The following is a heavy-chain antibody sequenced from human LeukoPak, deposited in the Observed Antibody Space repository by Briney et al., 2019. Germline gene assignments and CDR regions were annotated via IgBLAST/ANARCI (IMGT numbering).Heavy chain of an antibody. V-gene: IGHV3-48*03. CDR2: ISSSGSTI. CDR3: ARAAGYYDRWGYYYYHYMDV. Sequence: GGSLRLSCAASGFTFSSYEMNWVRQAPGKGLEWVSYISSSGSTIYYADSVKGRFTISRDNAKNSLYLQMNSLRAEDTAVYYCARAAGYYDRWGYYYYHYMDVWGRGTTVTVSS. D-gene: IGHD3-22*01. J-gene: IGHJ6*03. CDR1: GFTFSSYE.